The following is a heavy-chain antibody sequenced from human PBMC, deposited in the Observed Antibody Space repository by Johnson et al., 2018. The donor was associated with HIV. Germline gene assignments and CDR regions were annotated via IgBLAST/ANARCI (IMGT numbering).Heavy chain of an antibody. CDR2: IYSGGST. CDR1: GFTFINYA. D-gene: IGHD3-22*01. Sequence: VQLVESGGGVVQPGRSLRLSCAASGFTFINYAMSWVRQAPGKGLEWVSVIYSGGSTYYADSVQGRFTLSRDNSKNTLYLQMGSLRAEDMAVYSCARTRKYTSGPPCAFDFWGQGTMVTVSS. J-gene: IGHJ3*01. CDR3: ARTRKYTSGPPCAFDF. V-gene: IGHV3-66*02.